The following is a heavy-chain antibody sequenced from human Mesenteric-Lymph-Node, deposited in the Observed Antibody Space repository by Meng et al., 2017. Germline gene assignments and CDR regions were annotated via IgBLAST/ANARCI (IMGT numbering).Heavy chain of an antibody. CDR2: FVNYRDT. Sequence: QVLLAQPGPEVKKPGASVRVSCKASPYAFGTYGISWVRQAPGLGLEWMGWFVNYRDTYPAPKFQDRVTMTTDTHTNTVIMELRSLTSDDTAVYYCVKGTPGRSYCDYWGQGTLVTASS. CDR1: PYAFGTYG. D-gene: IGHD3-10*01. CDR3: VKGTPGRSYCDY. V-gene: IGHV1-18*01. J-gene: IGHJ4*02.